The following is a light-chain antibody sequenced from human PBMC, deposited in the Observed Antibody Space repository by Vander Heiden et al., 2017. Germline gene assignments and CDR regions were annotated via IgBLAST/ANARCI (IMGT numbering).Light chain of an antibody. V-gene: IGLV1-51*01. J-gene: IGLJ1*01. CDR3: GAWDDSLSGI. CDR1: RSNIGNNY. CDR2: DNN. Sequence: HSVLTQPPSVSEAPGQKVIISCSGGRSNIGNNYVSWYQQLPGTAPKLLIYDNNKRPSGIPDRFSGSKSGTSATLAITGLQTGDEADYYCGAWDDSLSGIFGSGTKVTVL.